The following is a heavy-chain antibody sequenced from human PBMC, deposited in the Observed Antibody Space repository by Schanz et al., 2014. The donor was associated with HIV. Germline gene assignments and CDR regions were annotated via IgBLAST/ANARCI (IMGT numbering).Heavy chain of an antibody. Sequence: QVQLHQWGAGLLKPSETLSLTCAVYGGSFSAYYWSWIRQPPGKGLEWIGEINHRGITNYNPSLESRVTISMDTSKNQFSLKLSSVTAADTAVYYCARVGRAAAGFIYYYGMDVWGQGTTVTVSS. J-gene: IGHJ6*02. D-gene: IGHD6-13*01. CDR1: GGSFSAYY. CDR3: ARVGRAAAGFIYYYGMDV. V-gene: IGHV4-34*01. CDR2: INHRGIT.